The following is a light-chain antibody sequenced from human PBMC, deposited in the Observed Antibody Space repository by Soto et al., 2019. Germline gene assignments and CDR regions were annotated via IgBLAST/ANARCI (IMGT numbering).Light chain of an antibody. J-gene: IGKJ5*01. Sequence: IVLTQSPGTLSLSPGEGATLSCRASQSVSSSYLAWYQEKPGQPPRLLIYGASSRATGIPDRFSGSGSGTDFSLTISRLEPEDFAVYCCQQYDNSITFGQGTRLEIE. CDR1: QSVSSSY. V-gene: IGKV3-20*01. CDR2: GAS. CDR3: QQYDNSIT.